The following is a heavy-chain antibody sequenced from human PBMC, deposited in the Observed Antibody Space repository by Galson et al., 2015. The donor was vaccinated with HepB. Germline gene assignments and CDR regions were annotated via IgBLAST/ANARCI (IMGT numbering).Heavy chain of an antibody. CDR1: GFTFSSYG. CDR2: ISYDGSNK. Sequence: SLRLSCAASGFTFSSYGMHWVRQAPGKGLEWVAVISYDGSNKYYADSVKGRFTISRDNSKNTLYLQMNSLRAEDTAVYYCAKTAVYQLLDGVFDFWGHATMVTVSS. CDR3: AKTAVYQLLDGVFDF. V-gene: IGHV3-30*18. D-gene: IGHD2-2*01. J-gene: IGHJ3*01.